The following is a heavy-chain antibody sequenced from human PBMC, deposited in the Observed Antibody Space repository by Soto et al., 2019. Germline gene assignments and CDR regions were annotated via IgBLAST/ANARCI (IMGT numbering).Heavy chain of an antibody. J-gene: IGHJ6*02. CDR1: GGTFSSYA. CDR2: IIPIFGTA. V-gene: IGHV1-69*13. CDR3: ARSEYGGNSGYYYGMDV. Sequence: ASVKVSCKASGGTFSSYAISWLRQAPGQGLEWMGGIIPIFGTANYAQKFQGRVTITADESTSTAYMELSSLRSEDTAVYYCARSEYGGNSGYYYGMDVWGQGTTVTVSS. D-gene: IGHD4-17*01.